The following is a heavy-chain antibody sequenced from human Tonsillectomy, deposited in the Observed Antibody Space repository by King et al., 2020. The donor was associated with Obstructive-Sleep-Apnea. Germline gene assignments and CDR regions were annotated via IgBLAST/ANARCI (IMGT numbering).Heavy chain of an antibody. CDR1: GYSFTRYW. J-gene: IGHJ6*02. CDR2: LDPSGSYS. Sequence: QLVQSGAEVKKPGESLRISCKGSGYSFTRYWINWVRQMPGKGLEWMGRLDPSGSYSDFSPSFEGHVNVSVDKSINTAYLHWSSLKASDSAMYYCAKSMGRTVAGSDVYNMDVWGQGTTVTVSS. D-gene: IGHD6-19*01. CDR3: AKSMGRTVAGSDVYNMDV. V-gene: IGHV5-10-1*01.